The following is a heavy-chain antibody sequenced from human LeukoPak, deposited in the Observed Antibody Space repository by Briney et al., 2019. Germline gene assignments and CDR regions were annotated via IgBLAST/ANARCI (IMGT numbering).Heavy chain of an antibody. Sequence: SETLSLTCSVSGDSLNIYYWNWIRQSPGKGLEWIGYFSYTGTTNYNPSLKSRVNMSVDRSKNLVSLTLRSVTAADTAVYYCAGRTYHYHGLDVWGPGTTVIVSS. CDR1: GDSLNIYY. D-gene: IGHD3/OR15-3a*01. CDR3: AGRTYHYHGLDV. J-gene: IGHJ6*02. V-gene: IGHV4-59*08. CDR2: FSYTGTT.